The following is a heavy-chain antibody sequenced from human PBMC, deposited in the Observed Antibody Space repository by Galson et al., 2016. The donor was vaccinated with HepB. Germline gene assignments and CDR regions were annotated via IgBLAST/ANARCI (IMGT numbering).Heavy chain of an antibody. V-gene: IGHV3-30*03. J-gene: IGHJ6*02. Sequence: SLRLSCATSGFTFRNFGMHWVRQAPGKGPEWVSIISYDGSKKYYADSVKGRFSISRDNSKTTVYLHMDSLRLEDTAIYYCARGPSRYCSSAGSGCYKGYRFGVDVWGQGTTVTVSS. CDR1: GFTFRNFG. D-gene: IGHD2-2*01. CDR2: ISYDGSKK. CDR3: ARGPSRYCSSAGSGCYKGYRFGVDV.